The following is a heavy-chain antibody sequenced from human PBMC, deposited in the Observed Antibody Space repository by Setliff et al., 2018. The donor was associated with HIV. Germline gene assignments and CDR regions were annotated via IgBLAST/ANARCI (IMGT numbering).Heavy chain of an antibody. CDR1: GYTFTSYH. D-gene: IGHD1-26*01. V-gene: IGHV1-46*01. J-gene: IGHJ3*01. CDR2: INPSGGST. CDR3: ATHFRYSGTNGAFDV. Sequence: ASVKVSCKASGYTFTSYHMYWVRQAPGQGLEWMGSINPSGGSTSYAQKFQGRVTMTRDTSTSTVYMELSSLRSEDTAVYYCATHFRYSGTNGAFDVWGHGTMVTVSS.